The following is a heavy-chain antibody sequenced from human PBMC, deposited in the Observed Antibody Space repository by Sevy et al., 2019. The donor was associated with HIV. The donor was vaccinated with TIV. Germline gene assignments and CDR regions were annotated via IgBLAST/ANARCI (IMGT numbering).Heavy chain of an antibody. CDR3: VRGPGYYFDH. CDR2: ISSSPTVI. CDR1: GFTFSSYS. V-gene: IGHV3-48*02. J-gene: IGHJ4*02. Sequence: GGSLRLSCIASGFTFSSYSMNWVRQAPGKGLEWVSFISSSPTVIYYADSVKGRFTPSRDNAENSVCLQMNSLRDEDTAVYYCVRGPGYYFDHWGQGTLVTVSS. D-gene: IGHD5-12*01.